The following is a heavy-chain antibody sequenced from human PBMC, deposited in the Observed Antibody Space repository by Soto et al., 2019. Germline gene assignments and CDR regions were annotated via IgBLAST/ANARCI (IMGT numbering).Heavy chain of an antibody. J-gene: IGHJ3*02. Sequence: SGPTLVNPTQTLTLTCTLSGISLSTSGVGLGWISQTPGKALEWLALVYWNDDKHYSPSLKSRLTITKDTSKNQAILTMTNMDPVDTATYYCARGLATLPVFAFDIWGQGTVVTVSS. CDR2: VYWNDDK. D-gene: IGHD1-1*01. V-gene: IGHV2-5*01. CDR3: ARGLATLPVFAFDI. CDR1: GISLSTSGVG.